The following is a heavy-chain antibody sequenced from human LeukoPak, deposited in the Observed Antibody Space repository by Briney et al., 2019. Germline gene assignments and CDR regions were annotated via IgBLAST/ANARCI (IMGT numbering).Heavy chain of an antibody. CDR2: ISGSGGST. CDR3: AKDLEWGSVWGPYQLLSGALFDY. J-gene: IGHJ4*02. Sequence: PGGSLRLSCAASGFTFSSYAMSWVRQAPGKGPEWVSAISGSGGSTYYADSVKGRFTISRDNSKNTLYLQMNSLRAEDTAVYYCAKDLEWGSVWGPYQLLSGALFDYWGQGTLVTVSS. CDR1: GFTFSSYA. V-gene: IGHV3-23*01. D-gene: IGHD2-2*01.